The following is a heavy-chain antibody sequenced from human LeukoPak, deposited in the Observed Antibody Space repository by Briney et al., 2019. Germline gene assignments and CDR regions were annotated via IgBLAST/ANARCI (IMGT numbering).Heavy chain of an antibody. CDR3: ARQGSSAQPSWFDP. CDR1: GGSISSSSYY. J-gene: IGHJ5*02. V-gene: IGHV4-39*01. D-gene: IGHD6-19*01. CDR2: LYYSGST. Sequence: PSETLSLTCTVSGGSISSSSYYWGWIRQPPGKGLEWIGSLYYSGSTYYNPSLKSRVTISVDTSKNQFSLKLSSVTAADTAVYYCARQGSSAQPSWFDPWGQGTLVTVSS.